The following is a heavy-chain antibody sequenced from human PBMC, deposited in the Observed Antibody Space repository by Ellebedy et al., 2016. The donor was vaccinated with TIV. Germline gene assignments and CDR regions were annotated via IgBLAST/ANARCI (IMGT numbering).Heavy chain of an antibody. CDR1: GFTFSSYG. CDR3: ARGPRFGESSFDY. CDR2: ISDDGSNK. Sequence: PGGSLRLSCAASGFTFSSYGMHWVRQAPGKGLEWVAVISDDGSNKYYADSVKGRFTISRDNAKNSLSLQMNSLRDEDTAVYYCARGPRFGESSFDYWGQGTLVTVSS. V-gene: IGHV3-30*03. D-gene: IGHD3-10*01. J-gene: IGHJ4*02.